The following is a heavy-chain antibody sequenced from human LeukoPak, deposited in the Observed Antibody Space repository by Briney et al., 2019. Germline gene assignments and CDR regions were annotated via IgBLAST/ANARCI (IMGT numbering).Heavy chain of an antibody. CDR1: GGSISTYY. J-gene: IGHJ4*02. Sequence: PSETLSLTCSVAGGSISTYYWSWIRQTPGRGLEWIGYVYDSGTTNYNPSLKGEVTISSDTSKNQFSLNLRSVNAADPAIYYCARHGGSLGYFDYWGPGTLVTVSS. D-gene: IGHD1-26*01. V-gene: IGHV4-59*08. CDR2: VYDSGTT. CDR3: ARHGGSLGYFDY.